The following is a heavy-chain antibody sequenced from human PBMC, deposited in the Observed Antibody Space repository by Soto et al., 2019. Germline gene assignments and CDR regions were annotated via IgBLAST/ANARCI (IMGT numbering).Heavy chain of an antibody. D-gene: IGHD1-26*01. CDR1: AYTVPNYA. J-gene: IGHJ4*02. CDR3: ARDDSGFSGSHYIDYFNY. CDR2: INGGNGNT. V-gene: IGHV1-3*01. Sequence: ASVNVSCNTSAYTVPNYAIHWVRQAPGQRLEWMGWINGGNGNTYYSEHFQCRVTFTRDTSAGTVYMQLSSLTSEDTAVYYCARDDSGFSGSHYIDYFNYWGQGALVTVSS.